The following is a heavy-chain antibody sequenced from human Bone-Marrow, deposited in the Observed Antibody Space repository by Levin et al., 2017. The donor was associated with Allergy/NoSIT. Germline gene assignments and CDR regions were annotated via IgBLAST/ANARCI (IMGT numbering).Heavy chain of an antibody. CDR3: AKDKYTSSWYYYTMDA. CDR1: GFTFDDYP. J-gene: IGHJ6*02. Sequence: SLKISCAASGFTFDDYPMHWVRQAPGKGLEWVSGISWDSGSIGYADSVKGRFTISRDNAKNFLYLQMNSLRPEDTALYYCAKDKYTSSWYYYTMDAWGQGTTVTVSS. CDR2: ISWDSGSI. V-gene: IGHV3-9*01. D-gene: IGHD6-13*01.